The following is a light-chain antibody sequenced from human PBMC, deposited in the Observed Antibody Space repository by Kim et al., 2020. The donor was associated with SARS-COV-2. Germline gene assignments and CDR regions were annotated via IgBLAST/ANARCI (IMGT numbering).Light chain of an antibody. J-gene: IGLJ3*02. CDR1: SSNIGSSL. CDR3: AVWDDSLNGWV. CDR2: RND. Sequence: QSVLTQSPSASGTPGQRVTISCSGSSSNIGSSLVYWYQQLPGTAPKRLIYRNDQRPSGVPYRFSGSKSGTSASLAISGLRSEDEADYYCAVWDDSLNGWVFGGGTQLTVL. V-gene: IGLV1-47*01.